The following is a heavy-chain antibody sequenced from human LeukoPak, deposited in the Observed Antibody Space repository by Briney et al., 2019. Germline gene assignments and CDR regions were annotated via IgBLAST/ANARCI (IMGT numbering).Heavy chain of an antibody. CDR3: ARISTMVPRYWYFDL. D-gene: IGHD3-10*01. V-gene: IGHV4-59*01. J-gene: IGHJ2*01. CDR1: GGSISRYY. Sequence: PSETLSLTRSVSGGSISRYYWSWIPQPPGKGLAWMGYLYYSWSTNYNPSLKSRVTRSLNTSKNQFSLRLIAVTAEDTAVYYCARISTMVPRYWYFDLWGRGTLVTVSS. CDR2: LYYSWST.